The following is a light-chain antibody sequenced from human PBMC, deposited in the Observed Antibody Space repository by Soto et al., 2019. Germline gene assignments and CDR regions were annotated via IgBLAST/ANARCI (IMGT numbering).Light chain of an antibody. CDR3: QRYNNWPWT. V-gene: IGKV3-15*01. CDR2: GAY. CDR1: RSGSSY. J-gene: IGKJ1*01. Sequence: EIVLTHSPGTRSLSPGERAALPSRARRSGSSYLAWYQKTPGQAPRLLIYGAYTRATGIPARISGSGSGKEFTITISRLHSEDVAVYYRQRYNNWPWTFGEGTKVDIK.